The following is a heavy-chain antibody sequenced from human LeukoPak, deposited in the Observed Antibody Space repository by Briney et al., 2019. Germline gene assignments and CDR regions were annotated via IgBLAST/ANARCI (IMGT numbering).Heavy chain of an antibody. D-gene: IGHD5-24*01. J-gene: IGHJ4*02. Sequence: SETLSLTCTVSGGCISSHYCSWIRQPPGKGLEWIGYIYYSGSTNYNPSLKSRVTISVDTSKNQFSLKLSSVTAADTAVYYCARTTRDGYNSHFDYWGQGTLVTVSS. CDR1: GGCISSHY. CDR3: ARTTRDGYNSHFDY. V-gene: IGHV4-59*11. CDR2: IYYSGST.